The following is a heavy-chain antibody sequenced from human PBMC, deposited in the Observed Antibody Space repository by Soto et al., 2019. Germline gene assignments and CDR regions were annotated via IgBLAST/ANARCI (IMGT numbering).Heavy chain of an antibody. D-gene: IGHD6-13*01. CDR1: EGTFNSYA. CDR3: ACGASRWYPYFFDA. J-gene: IGHJ4*02. V-gene: IGHV1-69*01. CDR2: IIPYYNTL. Sequence: QAQVVQSGAEVRKPGSSVKLSCKASEGTFNSYAITWVRQAPGQGLEWMGGIIPYYNTLNYAQKFQDRVTITADGSTYSVYMELSSLRSYDTSFCFCACGASRWYPYFFDAWAQGTLVTVSS.